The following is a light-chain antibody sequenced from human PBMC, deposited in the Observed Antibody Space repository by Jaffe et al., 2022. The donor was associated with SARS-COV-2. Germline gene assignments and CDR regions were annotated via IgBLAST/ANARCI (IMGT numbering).Light chain of an antibody. V-gene: IGKV1-9*01. CDR3: QQLNSYPHPHHT. CDR1: QGISSY. CDR2: AAS. J-gene: IGKJ4*01. Sequence: DIQLTQSPSFLSASVGDRVTITCRASQGISSYLAWYQQKPGKAPKLLIYAASTLQSGVPSRFSGSGSGTEFTLTISSLQPEDFATYYCQQLNSYPHPHHTFGGGTKVEIK.